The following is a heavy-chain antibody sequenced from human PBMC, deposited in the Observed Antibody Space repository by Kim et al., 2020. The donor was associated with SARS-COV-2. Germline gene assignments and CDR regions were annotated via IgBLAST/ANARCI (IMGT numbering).Heavy chain of an antibody. D-gene: IGHD3-10*01. CDR3: ATERSVGFDN. CDR1: GGSISSGGYY. J-gene: IGHJ4*02. Sequence: SETLSLTCTVSGGSISSGGYYWNWIRQQPGKGLEWIGYINYSGSTYYTPSLKSRATMSVDTSKNQFSLKLTSVTAADTAVYYCATERSVGFDNWGQGTL. CDR2: INYSGST. V-gene: IGHV4-31*03.